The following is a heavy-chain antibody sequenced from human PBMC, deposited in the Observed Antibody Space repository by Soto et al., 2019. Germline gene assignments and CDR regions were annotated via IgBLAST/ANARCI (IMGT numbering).Heavy chain of an antibody. D-gene: IGHD3-10*01. J-gene: IGHJ6*03. Sequence: EVQLVESGGGLDQPGGSLRLSCAASGFTVSSNYMSWVRQAPGKGLEWVSVIYSGGSTYYADSVKGRFTISRDNSKNTLYLQMNSLRAEYTAVYYCARVREGSAYYYYYYMDVWGKGTTVTVSS. V-gene: IGHV3-66*01. CDR2: IYSGGST. CDR3: ARVREGSAYYYYYYMDV. CDR1: GFTVSSNY.